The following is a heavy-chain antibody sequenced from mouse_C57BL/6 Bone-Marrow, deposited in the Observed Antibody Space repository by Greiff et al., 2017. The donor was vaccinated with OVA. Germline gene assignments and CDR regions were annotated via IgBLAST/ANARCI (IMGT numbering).Heavy chain of an antibody. Sequence: VQLQQSGAELARPGASVKLSCKASGYTFTSYGISWVKQRTGQGLEWIGEIYPRSGNTYYNEKFKGKATLTADKSSSTAYMELRSLTSEDSAVYFCARFDLLWYTWFAYWGQGTLVTVSA. V-gene: IGHV1-81*01. CDR3: ARFDLLWYTWFAY. CDR1: GYTFTSYG. J-gene: IGHJ3*01. D-gene: IGHD2-1*01. CDR2: IYPRSGNT.